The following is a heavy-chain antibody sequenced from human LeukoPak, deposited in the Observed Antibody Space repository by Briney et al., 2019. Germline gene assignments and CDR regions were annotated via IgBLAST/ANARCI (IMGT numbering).Heavy chain of an antibody. CDR2: ISAYNGNT. CDR1: GYTFTSYG. V-gene: IGHV1-18*01. CDR3: ASYGDYAGFYYGMDV. Sequence: ASVKVSCKASGYTFTSYGISWVRQAPGQGLERMGWISAYNGNTNYAQKLQGRVTMTTDTSTSTAYMELRSLRSDDTAVYYCASYGDYAGFYYGMDVWGQGTTVTVSS. D-gene: IGHD4-17*01. J-gene: IGHJ6*02.